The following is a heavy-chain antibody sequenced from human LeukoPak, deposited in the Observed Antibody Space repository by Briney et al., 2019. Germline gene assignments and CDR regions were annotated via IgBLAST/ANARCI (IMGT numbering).Heavy chain of an antibody. CDR2: IYYSGST. Sequence: ETLSLTCTVSGGSISSYYWSWIRQPPGKGLEWIGYIYYSGSTNYNPSLKSRVTISVDTSKNQFSLRLSSVTAADTAVYYCARGRMVRGVTHFDYWGQGTLVTVSS. D-gene: IGHD3-10*01. J-gene: IGHJ4*02. CDR3: ARGRMVRGVTHFDY. V-gene: IGHV4-59*08. CDR1: GGSISSYY.